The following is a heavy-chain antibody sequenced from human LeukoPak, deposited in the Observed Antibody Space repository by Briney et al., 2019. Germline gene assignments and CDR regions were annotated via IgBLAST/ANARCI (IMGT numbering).Heavy chain of an antibody. CDR1: GYTFTSYY. J-gene: IGHJ6*03. D-gene: IGHD2-2*03. CDR3: ARDFGYCSSTSCYRDYYYYMDV. CDR2: INPSGGST. V-gene: IGHV1-46*03. Sequence: ASVKVSCKASGYTFTSYYMHWERQAPGQGLEWMGIINPSGGSTSYAQKFQGRVTMTRDTSTSTVYMELSSLRSEDTAVYYCARDFGYCSSTSCYRDYYYYMDVWGKGTTVTVSS.